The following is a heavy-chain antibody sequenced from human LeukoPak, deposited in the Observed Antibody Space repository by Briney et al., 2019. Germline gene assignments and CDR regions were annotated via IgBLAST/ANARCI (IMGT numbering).Heavy chain of an antibody. V-gene: IGHV4-4*02. J-gene: IGHJ5*02. CDR1: GDSINSLDL. CDR3: ARHYGP. CDR2: INHSGST. D-gene: IGHD3-16*01. Sequence: SGTLSLTCTVSGDSINSLDLWSWVRQPPGKGLEWIGEINHSGSTNYNPSLKSRVTISVDTSKNQFSLKLNSVTAADTAVYYCARHYGPWGQGTLVTVSS.